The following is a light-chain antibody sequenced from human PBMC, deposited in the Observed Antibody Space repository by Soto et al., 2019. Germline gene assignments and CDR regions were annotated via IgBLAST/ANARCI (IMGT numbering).Light chain of an antibody. CDR1: PSISSSD. CDR3: QQCCSNPCT. J-gene: IGKJ4*02. V-gene: IGKV3-20*01. CDR2: GAS. Sequence: ELVLTQSPVKLSLSPGERATLSCSASPSISSSDLAWYQHRPGQAPRLLIYGASSRATGIPDRFSGSGSGTDFTLTISSLEPEDFAVYYCQQCCSNPCTFGGGTKVDIK.